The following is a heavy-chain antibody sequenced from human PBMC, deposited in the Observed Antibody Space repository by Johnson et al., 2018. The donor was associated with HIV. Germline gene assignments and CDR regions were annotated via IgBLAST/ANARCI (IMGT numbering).Heavy chain of an antibody. D-gene: IGHD3-22*01. CDR3: ARGRYYDSSGYESGAFDI. J-gene: IGHJ3*02. V-gene: IGHV3-30*03. Sequence: QVQLVESGGGVVQPGRSLRLSCAASGFTFSSYGMHWVRQAPGKGLEWVAVISYDGSNKYYADSVKGRFTISRDNSKNTLYLQMNSLRAEDTAVYYCARGRYYDSSGYESGAFDIWGQGTMVTVSS. CDR1: GFTFSSYG. CDR2: ISYDGSNK.